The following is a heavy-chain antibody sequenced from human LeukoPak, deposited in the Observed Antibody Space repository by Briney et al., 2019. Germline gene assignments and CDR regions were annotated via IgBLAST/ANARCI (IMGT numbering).Heavy chain of an antibody. Sequence: GGSLRLSCAASGFTFSSYGMHWVRQAPGKGLEWVAFIRYDGSNKYYADSVKGRFTISRDNSKNTLYLQMNSLRAEDTAVYYCAKAADGSYYDFWSGYYTTGGFDYWGQGTLVTVSS. CDR3: AKAADGSYYDFWSGYYTTGGFDY. CDR2: IRYDGSNK. J-gene: IGHJ4*02. D-gene: IGHD3-3*01. CDR1: GFTFSSYG. V-gene: IGHV3-30*02.